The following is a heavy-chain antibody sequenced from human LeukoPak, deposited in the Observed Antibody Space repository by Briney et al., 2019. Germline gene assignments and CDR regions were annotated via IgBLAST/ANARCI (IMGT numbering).Heavy chain of an antibody. D-gene: IGHD3-16*01. CDR1: GFTFNRHW. CDR3: ARLLGESTIYDL. J-gene: IGHJ5*02. Sequence: PGGSLRLSCAASGFTFNRHWMSWVRQAPGKGLEWVASINQDGSAKYYVDSVRGRFYISRDNAENSLSLQMNSLRAEDTAMYYCARLLGESTIYDLWGQGTLDTISS. V-gene: IGHV3-7*01. CDR2: INQDGSAK.